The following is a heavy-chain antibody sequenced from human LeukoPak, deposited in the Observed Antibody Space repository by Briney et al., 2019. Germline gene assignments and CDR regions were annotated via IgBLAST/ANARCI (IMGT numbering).Heavy chain of an antibody. J-gene: IGHJ6*02. CDR2: IYDSGST. V-gene: IGHV4-39*07. CDR1: GGSISSSTYY. CDR3: ARDRVVVVAAEHYYYYGMDV. Sequence: NSSETLSLTCTVSGGSISSSTYYWGWIRQPPGKGLEWIGSIYDSGSTYSNPSLKSRLTISVDTSKNQFSLRLRSVTAADTAVYYCARDRVVVVAAEHYYYYGMDVWGQGTTVTVSS. D-gene: IGHD2-15*01.